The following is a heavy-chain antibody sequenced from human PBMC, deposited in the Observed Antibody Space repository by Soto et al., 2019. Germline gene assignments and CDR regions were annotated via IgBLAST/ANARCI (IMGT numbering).Heavy chain of an antibody. CDR2: IIPSLGIA. V-gene: IGHV1-69*08. J-gene: IGHJ4*02. CDR1: GGTFSSYT. Sequence: QVQLVQSGAEVKKPGSSAKVSCKASGGTFSSYTISWVRQAPGQGLEWMGRIIPSLGIANYAQKFQGRVTITADKSTSTAYMELSSLRSEDTAVYYCARDHALAFDYWGQGTLVTVSS. CDR3: ARDHALAFDY.